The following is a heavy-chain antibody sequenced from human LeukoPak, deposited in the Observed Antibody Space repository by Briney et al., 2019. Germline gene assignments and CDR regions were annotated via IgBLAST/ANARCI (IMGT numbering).Heavy chain of an antibody. CDR3: AREDSYSSGFLYTSWDYFDY. CDR1: GFTFSSYW. D-gene: IGHD6-19*01. Sequence: GGSLRLSCAASGFTFSSYWMSWVRQAPGKGLEWVANIKQDGSEKYYVDSVKGRFTISRDNAKNSLYLQMNSLRAEDTAVYYCAREDSYSSGFLYTSWDYFDYWGQGTLVTVSS. CDR2: IKQDGSEK. V-gene: IGHV3-7*01. J-gene: IGHJ4*02.